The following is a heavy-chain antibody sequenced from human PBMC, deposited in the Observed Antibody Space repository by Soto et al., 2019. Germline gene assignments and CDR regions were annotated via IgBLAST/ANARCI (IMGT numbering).Heavy chain of an antibody. Sequence: GVSVKVSCKASGYPFTSYAMHWVCQAPGQRLERMGWINAGNGNTKYSQKFQGRVTITRDTSASTAYMELSSLRSADTAVYYCARDSQRSSWYSGYWGQGTLVTVSS. CDR1: GYPFTSYA. CDR2: INAGNGNT. J-gene: IGHJ4*02. CDR3: ARDSQRSSWYSGY. D-gene: IGHD6-13*01. V-gene: IGHV1-3*01.